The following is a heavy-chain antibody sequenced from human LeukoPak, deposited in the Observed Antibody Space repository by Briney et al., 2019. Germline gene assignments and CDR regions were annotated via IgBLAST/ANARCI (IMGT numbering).Heavy chain of an antibody. Sequence: SVKVSCKASGGTFSSYAISWVRQAPGQGLEWMGGIIPIFGTANYAQKFQGRVTITADESTSTAYMELSSLRSEDTAVYYCARMSADYGYPFDYWGQGTLVTVSP. CDR1: GGTFSSYA. CDR2: IIPIFGTA. J-gene: IGHJ4*02. D-gene: IGHD5-18*01. V-gene: IGHV1-69*01. CDR3: ARMSADYGYPFDY.